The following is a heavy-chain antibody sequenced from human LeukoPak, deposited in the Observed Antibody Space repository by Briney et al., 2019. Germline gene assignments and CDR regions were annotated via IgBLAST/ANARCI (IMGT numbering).Heavy chain of an antibody. CDR2: IYYSGST. V-gene: IGHV4-59*01. J-gene: IGHJ4*02. D-gene: IGHD2-15*01. CDR1: GGSISSYY. Sequence: SETLSLTCTVSGGSISSYYWSWIRQPPGKGLEWIGYIYYSGSTNYNPSLKSRVTISVDMSKNQFSLKLRSVTAADTAVYYCARVTGYVIEDNFDYWGQGTLVTVSS. CDR3: ARVTGYVIEDNFDY.